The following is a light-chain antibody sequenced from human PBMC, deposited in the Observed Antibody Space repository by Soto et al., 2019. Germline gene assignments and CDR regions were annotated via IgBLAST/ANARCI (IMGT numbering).Light chain of an antibody. J-gene: IGLJ3*02. CDR1: SSDVGAYNY. CDR3: SSYTTTSSWV. CDR2: EVS. Sequence: QSALTQPASVSGSPGQSITLSCTGTSSDVGAYNYVSWYQQHPGKAPKLLIYEVSNRPSGVSNRFSGSKSDNTASLTISALQAEDEADYYCSSYTTTSSWVFGGGTKLTVL. V-gene: IGLV2-14*01.